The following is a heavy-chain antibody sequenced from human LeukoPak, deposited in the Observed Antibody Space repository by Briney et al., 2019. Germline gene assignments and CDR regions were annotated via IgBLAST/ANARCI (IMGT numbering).Heavy chain of an antibody. D-gene: IGHD3-10*01. CDR3: AREIYVVREIVIPSYCDY. J-gene: IGHJ4*02. CDR1: GGSISSGGYY. CDR2: IYNSGST. Sequence: PSQTLSLTCTVSGGSISSGGYYWSWIRQHPGQGLEWIGYIYNSGSTYYNPPLKSRVTISVNTSKNQFSLKLSSVTAADTAVYYCAREIYVVREIVIPSYCDYWGQGTLVTVSS. V-gene: IGHV4-31*03.